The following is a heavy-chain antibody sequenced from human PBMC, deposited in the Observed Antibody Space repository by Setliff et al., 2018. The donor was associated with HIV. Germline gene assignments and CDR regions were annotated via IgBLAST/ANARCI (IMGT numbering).Heavy chain of an antibody. Sequence: LSLTCAVYGGSFSGYYWSWNRQPPGKGLEWIGEINHSGRTNYNPSLKSRVTISVDTSRNQFSLKLSSVTAADTAVYYCRFTGREGAAAGEDLPYVEDVVEDVWGQGTTVTAP. CDR3: RFTGREGAAAGEDLPYVEDVVEDV. D-gene: IGHD6-13*01. CDR2: INHSGRT. V-gene: IGHV4-34*01. J-gene: IGHJ6*02. CDR1: GGSFSGYY.